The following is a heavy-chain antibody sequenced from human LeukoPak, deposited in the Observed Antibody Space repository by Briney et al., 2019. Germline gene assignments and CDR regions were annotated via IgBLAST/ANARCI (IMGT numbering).Heavy chain of an antibody. D-gene: IGHD5-24*01. V-gene: IGHV4-38-2*02. CDR1: GYSISSGYY. CDR2: IYHSGST. Sequence: SETLSLTCNVSGYSISSGYYWGWIRQPPGKGLEWIGSIYHSGSTYYNPSLKSRVTISVDTSKNQFSLKLSSVTAADTAVYYCARDGYNWYNWFDPWGQGTLVTVSS. CDR3: ARDGYNWYNWFDP. J-gene: IGHJ5*02.